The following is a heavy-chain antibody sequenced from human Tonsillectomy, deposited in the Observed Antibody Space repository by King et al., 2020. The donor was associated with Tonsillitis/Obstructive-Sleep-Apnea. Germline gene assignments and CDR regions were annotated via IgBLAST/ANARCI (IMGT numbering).Heavy chain of an antibody. CDR1: GGSLSSGGYY. V-gene: IGHV4-31*03. CDR3: ARDTYSSSHYYYYIDV. Sequence: QLQESGPGLVKPSQTLSLTCTVSGGSLSSGGYYCSWIRQHPGKGLEWIGYIDYSGSTYYNPSLKSRVTISVDTSKNQFSLKLSSVTATDTAVYYCARDTYSSSHYYYYIDVWGKGTTVTVSS. J-gene: IGHJ6*03. D-gene: IGHD6-13*01. CDR2: IDYSGST.